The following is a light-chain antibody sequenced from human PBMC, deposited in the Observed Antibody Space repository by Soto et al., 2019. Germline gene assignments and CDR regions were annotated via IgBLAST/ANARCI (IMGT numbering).Light chain of an antibody. CDR2: KAS. Sequence: DIQMTQSPSTLSASVGDRVTITCRASQSISSRLAWYQQKPGKAPKVLIYKASSLESGVPSRFSGSGSVTEFTLTISSLQPDDFATYYCQQYNTYPWTFGQGTRWISN. CDR1: QSISSR. V-gene: IGKV1-5*03. CDR3: QQYNTYPWT. J-gene: IGKJ1*01.